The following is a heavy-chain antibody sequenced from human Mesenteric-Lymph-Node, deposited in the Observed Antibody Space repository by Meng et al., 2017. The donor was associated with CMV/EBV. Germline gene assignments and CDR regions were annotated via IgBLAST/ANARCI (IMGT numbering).Heavy chain of an antibody. CDR3: ARAYPIAVADY. Sequence: GESLKISCAASGFTFSSYAMSWVRQAPGKGLEWVSVIYSGNSSTYYADSVKGRFTISRDNSKNSVYLQMNSLRAEDTAVYYCARAYPIAVADYWGQGTLVTVSS. D-gene: IGHD6-19*01. J-gene: IGHJ4*02. V-gene: IGHV3-23*03. CDR1: GFTFSSYA. CDR2: IYSGNSST.